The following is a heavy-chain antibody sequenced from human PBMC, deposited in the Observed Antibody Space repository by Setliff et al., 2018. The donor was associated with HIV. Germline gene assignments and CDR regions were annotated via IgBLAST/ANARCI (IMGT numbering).Heavy chain of an antibody. V-gene: IGHV4-34*01. CDR1: GGSFSGCY. D-gene: IGHD2-15*01. CDR3: ARIPRRGRYCSGGSCYSRYGMDV. J-gene: IGHJ6*02. CDR2: INHSGST. Sequence: SETLSLTCAVYGGSFSGCYWSWIRQPPGKGLEWIGEINHSGSTNYNPSLKSRVTISVDTSKNQFSLKLNSVTAADTAVYYCARIPRRGRYCSGGSCYSRYGMDVWGQGTTVTVSS.